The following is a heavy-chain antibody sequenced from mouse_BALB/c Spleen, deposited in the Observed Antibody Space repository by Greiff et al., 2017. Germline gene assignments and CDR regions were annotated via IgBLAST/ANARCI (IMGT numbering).Heavy chain of an antibody. Sequence: VKLVESGPGLVQPSQSLSITCTVSGFSLTSYGVHWVRQSPGKGLEWLGVIWSGGSTDYNAAFISRLSISKDNSKSQVFFKMNSLQANDTAIYYCAAYYRYDAWFAYWGQGTLVTVSA. CDR2: IWSGGST. CDR1: GFSLTSYG. V-gene: IGHV2-2*02. D-gene: IGHD2-14*01. J-gene: IGHJ3*01. CDR3: AAYYRYDAWFAY.